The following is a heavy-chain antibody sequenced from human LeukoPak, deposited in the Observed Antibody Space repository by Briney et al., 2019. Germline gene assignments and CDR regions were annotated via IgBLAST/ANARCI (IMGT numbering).Heavy chain of an antibody. V-gene: IGHV1-69*13. CDR1: GGTFRGYA. CDR2: IIPIFGTA. D-gene: IGHD3-22*01. CDR3: ARLAYYYDSSGYYPIYYFDY. J-gene: IGHJ4*02. Sequence: ASVKVSCKTSGGTFRGYAISWVRQAPGQGLEWMGGIIPIFGTANYAQKFQGRVTITADESTSTAYMELSSLRSEDTAVYYCARLAYYYDSSGYYPIYYFDYWGQGTLVTVSS.